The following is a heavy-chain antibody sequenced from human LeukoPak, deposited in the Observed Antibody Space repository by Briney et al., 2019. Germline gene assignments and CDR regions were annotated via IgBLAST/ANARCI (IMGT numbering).Heavy chain of an antibody. Sequence: PGGSLRLSCAASGFTFSSYAMHWVRQAPGKGLEYVSAISSNGGSTYYANSVEGRFTISRDNSKNTLYLQMGSLRAEDMAVYYCARGAWDCSSTSCYTGFGYWGQGTLVTVSS. CDR2: ISSNGGST. V-gene: IGHV3-64*01. CDR1: GFTFSSYA. CDR3: ARGAWDCSSTSCYTGFGY. J-gene: IGHJ4*02. D-gene: IGHD2-2*02.